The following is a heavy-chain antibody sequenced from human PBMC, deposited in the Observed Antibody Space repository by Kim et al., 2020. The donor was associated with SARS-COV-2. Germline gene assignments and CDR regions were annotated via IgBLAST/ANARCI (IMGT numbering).Heavy chain of an antibody. CDR3: ARNARRYF. V-gene: IGHV4-31*03. CDR1: GDSITSVGFY. D-gene: IGHD6-6*01. J-gene: IGHJ2*01. Sequence: SETLSLTCIVSGDSITSVGFYWSWLRQSPGKGPEWIGYIFYSGSTSYTPSLKSRIAISLETSKNQFSLRLISVTAADTAIYYCARNARRYF. CDR2: IFYSGST.